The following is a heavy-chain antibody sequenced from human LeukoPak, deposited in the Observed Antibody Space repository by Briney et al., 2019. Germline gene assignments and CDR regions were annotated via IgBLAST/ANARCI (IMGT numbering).Heavy chain of an antibody. CDR3: AKDPHSGSHHINWFDP. Sequence: GGSLRLSCAASGFTFSSYAMSWVRQAPGKGLEWVSAISGSGGSTYYADSVKGRFTISRDNSKNTLYLQMNSLRAEDTAVYYCAKDPHSGSHHINWFDPWGQGTLVTVSS. CDR1: GFTFSSYA. J-gene: IGHJ5*02. CDR2: ISGSGGST. V-gene: IGHV3-23*01. D-gene: IGHD1-26*01.